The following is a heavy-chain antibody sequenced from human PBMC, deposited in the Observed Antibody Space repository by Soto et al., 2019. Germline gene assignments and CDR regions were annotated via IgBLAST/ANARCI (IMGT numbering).Heavy chain of an antibody. CDR2: INTYNGNT. Sequence: ASLKVSCKASVYTFTNNGISWVRQAPGQGLEWMGWINTYNGNTNHAQKLQGRVTMTTDTSTSTAYMELRGLRSDDTAVYYRASGVGSGSYCNNCNRFDSRGRRTLVIVSS. CDR3: ASGVGSGSYCNNCNRFDS. J-gene: IGHJ5*01. V-gene: IGHV1-18*01. CDR1: VYTFTNNG. D-gene: IGHD3-10*01.